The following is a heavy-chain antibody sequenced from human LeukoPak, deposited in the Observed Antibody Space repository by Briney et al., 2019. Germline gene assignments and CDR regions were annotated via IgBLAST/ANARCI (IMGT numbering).Heavy chain of an antibody. J-gene: IGHJ3*02. CDR3: AGDLSYGEGDAFDI. V-gene: IGHV3-48*03. CDR2: ISSSGSTI. CDR1: GFTFSSYE. D-gene: IGHD3-10*01. Sequence: GGSLRLSCAASGFTFSSYEMNWVRQAPGKGLEWVSYISSSGSTIYYADSVKGRFTISRDNAKNSLYLQMNSLRAEDTAVYYCAGDLSYGEGDAFDIWGQGTMVTVSS.